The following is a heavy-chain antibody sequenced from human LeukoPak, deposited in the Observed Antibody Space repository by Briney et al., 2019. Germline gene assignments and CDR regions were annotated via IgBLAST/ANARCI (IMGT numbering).Heavy chain of an antibody. D-gene: IGHD6-6*01. V-gene: IGHV1-8*01. J-gene: IGHJ6*03. CDR1: GYTFTSYD. CDR3: ARGRYSSSPRRYYMDV. Sequence: GASVKVSCKASGYTFTSYDINWVRQATGQGLEWMGWMNPNSGNTGYAQKFRGRVTMTRNTSISTAYMELSSLGSEDTAVYYCARGRYSSSPRRYYMDVWGKGTTVTVSS. CDR2: MNPNSGNT.